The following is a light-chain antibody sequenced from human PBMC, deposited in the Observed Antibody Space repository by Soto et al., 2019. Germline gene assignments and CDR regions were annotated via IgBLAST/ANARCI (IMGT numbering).Light chain of an antibody. J-gene: IGKJ5*01. CDR1: QSFRGL. CDR3: QLRHMWPIT. V-gene: IGKV3-11*01. Sequence: EVVLTQSPVTLSLSPGERATLSCRASQSFRGLLAWYQQKPGQAPRLLIYDAYNRATGIPPRFSGSGSGTDFTLTISRLEPEDSAVYYCQLRHMWPITFGQGTRLEIK. CDR2: DAY.